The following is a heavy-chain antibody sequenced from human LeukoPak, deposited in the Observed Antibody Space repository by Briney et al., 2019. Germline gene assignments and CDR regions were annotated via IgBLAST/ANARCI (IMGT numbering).Heavy chain of an antibody. D-gene: IGHD3-16*01. CDR1: GGSISSYY. V-gene: IGHV4-30-4*01. J-gene: IGHJ4*02. CDR3: ARDLAGGSTPIKNIMITFGGEAD. CDR2: IYYSGST. Sequence: PSETLSLTCTVSGGSISSYYWSWIRQPPGKGLEWIGYIYYSGSTYYNPSLKSRVTISVDTSKNQFSLKLSSVTAADTAVYYCARDLAGGSTPIKNIMITFGGEADWGQGTLVTVSS.